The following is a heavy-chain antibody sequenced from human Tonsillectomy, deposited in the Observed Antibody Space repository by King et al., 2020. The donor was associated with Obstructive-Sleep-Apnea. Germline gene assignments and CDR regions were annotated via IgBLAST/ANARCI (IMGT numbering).Heavy chain of an antibody. CDR3: ARAEHSSNWGEGTYYYYGMDV. D-gene: IGHD6-13*01. Sequence: VQLVESGGGVVPPGRSLRLSCAASGFTFSSYAMHWVRQAPGKGLEWVAVISYDGSNEYYADSVKGRFTISRDNSKNTLYLQMNSLRAEDTAVYYCARAEHSSNWGEGTYYYYGMDVWGQGITVTVSS. CDR2: ISYDGSNE. V-gene: IGHV3-30*04. J-gene: IGHJ6*02. CDR1: GFTFSSYA.